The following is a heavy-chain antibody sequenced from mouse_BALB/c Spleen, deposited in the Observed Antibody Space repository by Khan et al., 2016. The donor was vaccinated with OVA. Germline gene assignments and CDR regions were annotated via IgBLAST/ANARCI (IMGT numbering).Heavy chain of an antibody. J-gene: IGHJ2*01. Sequence: EVELVESGGGLVQPGGSLKLSCAASGFTFSSYGMSWVRQTPDKRLELVATINSNGGSTYYQDSVQGRFTISRDNAKNTLYLQMSSLKSEDTAMYYCARMARTINWGQGTTLTVSS. CDR2: INSNGGST. CDR3: ARMARTIN. V-gene: IGHV5-6-3*01. CDR1: GFTFSSYG.